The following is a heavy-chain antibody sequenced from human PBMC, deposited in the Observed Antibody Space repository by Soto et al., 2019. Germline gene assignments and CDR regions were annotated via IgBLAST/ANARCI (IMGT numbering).Heavy chain of an antibody. CDR2: INPNSGGT. D-gene: IGHD2-2*01. V-gene: IGHV1-2*04. CDR3: ARERLCSSTSCRHYYYYYGMDV. Sequence: ASVKVSCKASGYTFTGYYMHWVRQAPGQGLEWMGWINPNSGGTNYAQKFQGWVTMTRDTSISTAYMELSRLRSDDTAVYYCARERLCSSTSCRHYYYYYGMDVWGQGTTVTVSS. CDR1: GYTFTGYY. J-gene: IGHJ6*02.